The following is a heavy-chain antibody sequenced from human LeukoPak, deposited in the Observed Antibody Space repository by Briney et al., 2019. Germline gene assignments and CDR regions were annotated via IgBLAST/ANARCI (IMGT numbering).Heavy chain of an antibody. Sequence: SGPTLVNPTQTLTLTCTFSGFSLSTSGVGVGWIRQPPGKALEWLALIYWDDDKRYSPSLKSGLTITKDTSKNQVVLTMTNMDPVDTATYYCAHRREYYYGSSGYYYVRNYFDYWGQGTLVTVSS. CDR1: GFSLSTSGVG. CDR2: IYWDDDK. V-gene: IGHV2-5*02. CDR3: AHRREYYYGSSGYYYVRNYFDY. J-gene: IGHJ4*02. D-gene: IGHD3-22*01.